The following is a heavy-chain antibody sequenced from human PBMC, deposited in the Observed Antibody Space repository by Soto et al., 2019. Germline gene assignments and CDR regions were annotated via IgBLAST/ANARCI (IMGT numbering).Heavy chain of an antibody. V-gene: IGHV2-70*11. CDR3: ARMVARVVDLNNYFDY. D-gene: IGHD2-15*01. CDR1: GFSLSTSGMC. J-gene: IGHJ4*02. CDR2: IDWDDDK. Sequence: SGPTLVNPTQTLTLTCSFSGFSLSTSGMCVSWIRQPPGKALEWLARIDWDDDKYYSTSLKTRLTISKDTSKNQVVLTMTNMDPVDTATYYCARMVARVVDLNNYFDYSGQGTLVTVSS.